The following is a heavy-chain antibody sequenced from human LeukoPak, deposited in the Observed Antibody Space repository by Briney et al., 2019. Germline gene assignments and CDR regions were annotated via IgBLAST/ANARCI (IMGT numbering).Heavy chain of an antibody. D-gene: IGHD3-16*01. CDR1: GGSISSGGYY. V-gene: IGHV4-30-2*01. Sequence: SETLSLTCTVSGGSISSGGYYWSWIRQPPGKGLEWIGYIYHSGSTYYNPSLKSRVTISVDRSKNQFSLKLSSVTAADTAVYYCAREGIIPFDYWGQGTLVTVSS. CDR3: AREGIIPFDY. CDR2: IYHSGST. J-gene: IGHJ4*02.